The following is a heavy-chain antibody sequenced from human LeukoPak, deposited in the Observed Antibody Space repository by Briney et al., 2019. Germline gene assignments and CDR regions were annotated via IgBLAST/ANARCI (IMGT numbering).Heavy chain of an antibody. J-gene: IGHJ4*02. D-gene: IGHD1-26*01. V-gene: IGHV3-66*01. CDR1: EFTVSSNY. CDR3: ARSGNYLWRGHFDY. CDR2: IYSGGNT. Sequence: GGSLRLSCTASEFTVSSNYMSWVRQAPGKGLEWVSFIYSGGNTYYADSVKGRFTISRDTSRNTLFLQMNGLRAEDTAVYYCARSGNYLWRGHFDYWGQGTLVTVSS.